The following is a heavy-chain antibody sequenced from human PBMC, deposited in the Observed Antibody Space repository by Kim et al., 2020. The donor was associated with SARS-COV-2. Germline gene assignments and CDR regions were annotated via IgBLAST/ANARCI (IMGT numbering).Heavy chain of an antibody. Sequence: ADAVKGRFTISRDNSKNTLYLQMNSLRAEDTAVYYCAKDRDTVTTERADYWGQGTLVTVSS. D-gene: IGHD4-17*01. J-gene: IGHJ4*02. CDR3: AKDRDTVTTERADY. V-gene: IGHV3-23*01.